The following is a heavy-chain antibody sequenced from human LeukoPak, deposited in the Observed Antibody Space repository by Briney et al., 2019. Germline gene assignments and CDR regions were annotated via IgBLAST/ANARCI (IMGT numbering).Heavy chain of an antibody. V-gene: IGHV3-48*01. Sequence: GGSLRLSCAASGFTFSSYGMNWVRQAPGKGLEWVSYISLSSTSIYYADSVMGRFTISRDNAKKSLYLQMNSLKAEDTAVYYCAREPTYSSSWYTTCDYWGPGTLVTVSS. D-gene: IGHD6-13*01. CDR3: AREPTYSSSWYTTCDY. CDR2: ISLSSTSI. CDR1: GFTFSSYG. J-gene: IGHJ4*02.